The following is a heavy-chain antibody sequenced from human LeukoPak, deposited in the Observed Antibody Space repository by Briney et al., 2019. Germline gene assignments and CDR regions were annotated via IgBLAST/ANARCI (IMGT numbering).Heavy chain of an antibody. D-gene: IGHD1-20*01. CDR2: ITAYNGNT. Sequence: GASAKVSSKASGYTFTSYGISWVRQAPGQGVEWMGGITAYNGNTNYAEKLQGRVTMTTDTSKSTAYMELRSLRSDDTAVYYCARDHNWNQRNWFDPWGQGTLVTVSS. CDR1: GYTFTSYG. CDR3: ARDHNWNQRNWFDP. J-gene: IGHJ5*02. V-gene: IGHV1-18*01.